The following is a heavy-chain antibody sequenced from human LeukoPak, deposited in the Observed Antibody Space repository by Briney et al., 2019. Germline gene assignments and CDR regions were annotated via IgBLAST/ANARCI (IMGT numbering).Heavy chain of an antibody. CDR1: GYTFTSYY. V-gene: IGHV1-46*01. D-gene: IGHD6-19*01. CDR2: INPSGGST. J-gene: IGHJ4*02. Sequence: ASVKVSCKASGYTFTSYYMHWVRQAPGQGLEWMGIINPSGGSTSYAQKFQGRVTMTRDTSTSTVYMELGSLRSEDTAVYYCARDLIAVAGTGSTPGFDYWGQGTLVTVSS. CDR3: ARDLIAVAGTGSTPGFDY.